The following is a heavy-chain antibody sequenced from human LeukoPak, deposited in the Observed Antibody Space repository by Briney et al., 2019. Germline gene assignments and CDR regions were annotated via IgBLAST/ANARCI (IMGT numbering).Heavy chain of an antibody. Sequence: SGGSLRLSCAASGFTFSSYWMSLVRQAPGKGLEWVASIKRDGSVKKYVDSVQGRFTVSRDNTKNSLYLQMNSLRADDTAVYYCSRALEVWGKGTTVTVSS. J-gene: IGHJ6*04. CDR1: GFTFSSYW. CDR2: IKRDGSVK. CDR3: SRALEV. V-gene: IGHV3-7*01.